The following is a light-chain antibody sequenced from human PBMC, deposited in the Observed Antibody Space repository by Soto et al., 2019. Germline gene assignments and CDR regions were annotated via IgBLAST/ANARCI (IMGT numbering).Light chain of an antibody. CDR3: ATWDDRLNGGYV. CDR1: TSNIGSNY. J-gene: IGLJ1*01. V-gene: IGLV1-47*01. CDR2: RNN. Sequence: QSVLTQPPSASGTPGQGVTISCSGSTSNIGSNYVYWYKQLPGTAPKLLIYRNNQRPSGVPDRFSGSKSGTSASLAISGLRSDDEADYFCATWDDRLNGGYVFGTGKKVTV.